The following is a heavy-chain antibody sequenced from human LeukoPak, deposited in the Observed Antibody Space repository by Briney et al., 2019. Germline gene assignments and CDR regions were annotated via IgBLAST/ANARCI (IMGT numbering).Heavy chain of an antibody. Sequence: SETLSLTCAVSGGSISSGGYSWSWIRQPPGKGLEWVGYISHSGSTYYKPSLKSRVTISVDRSKNQFSLELTSVTAADTAVYYCARYSSTWPYWYFDLWAVAPWSLSPQ. D-gene: IGHD6-13*01. CDR3: ARYSSTWPYWYFDL. V-gene: IGHV4-30-2*01. J-gene: IGHJ2*01. CDR1: GGSISSGGYS. CDR2: ISHSGST.